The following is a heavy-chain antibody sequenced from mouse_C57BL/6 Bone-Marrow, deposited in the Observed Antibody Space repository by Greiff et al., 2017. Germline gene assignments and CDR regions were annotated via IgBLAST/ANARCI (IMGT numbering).Heavy chain of an antibody. Sequence: QVQLQQPGAELVRPGSSVKLSCKASGYTFTSYWMDWVQQRPGQGLEWIGNIYPSDSETHYNQKFTDKATLTVDKSSSTAYMQLSSLTSEDSAVYYGASLDDWGQGTTLTVSS. CDR3: ASLDD. CDR1: GYTFTSYW. V-gene: IGHV1-61*01. CDR2: IYPSDSET. J-gene: IGHJ2*01.